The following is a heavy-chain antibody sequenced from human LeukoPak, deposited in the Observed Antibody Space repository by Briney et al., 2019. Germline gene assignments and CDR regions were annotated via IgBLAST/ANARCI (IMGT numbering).Heavy chain of an antibody. D-gene: IGHD6-19*01. J-gene: IGHJ4*02. CDR3: ARFAVHRRLTVAGQFGLDY. CDR1: GYIFTSYN. Sequence: GASVKVSCKASGYIFTSYNMYWVRQAPGQGLEWMGIINSSGGSTNYVQKFQGRVTMTRDTSTSTVYMELSSLRSEDTAVYYCARFAVHRRLTVAGQFGLDYWGQGTLVTVSS. CDR2: INSSGGST. V-gene: IGHV1-46*01.